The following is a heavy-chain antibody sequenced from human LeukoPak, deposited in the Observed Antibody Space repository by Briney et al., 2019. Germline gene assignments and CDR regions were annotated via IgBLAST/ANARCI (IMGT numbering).Heavy chain of an antibody. D-gene: IGHD6-19*01. V-gene: IGHV3-7*01. CDR2: IKQDGSEK. J-gene: IGHJ4*02. CDR3: ARETPDSSGWD. CDR1: GFTVSSNS. Sequence: GGSLRLSCTVSGFTVSSNSMSWVRQAPGRGLEWVANIKQDGSEKYYVDSVKGRFTISRDNAKNSLYLQMNSLRSEDTAVYYCARETPDSSGWDWGQGTLVTVSS.